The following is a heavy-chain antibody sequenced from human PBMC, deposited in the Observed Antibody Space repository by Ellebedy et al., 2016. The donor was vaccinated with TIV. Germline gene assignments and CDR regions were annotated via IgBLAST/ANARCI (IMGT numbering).Heavy chain of an antibody. Sequence: GESLKISCAASGFTFSSYWMSWVRQAPGKGLEWVANIKQDVSENYYVHSVTGRFTISRDNAKNSLFLQMNSLSAEYTAVYYSARAPPFVAPAGLGSGPFDYWGQGTLVTVSS. CDR3: ARAPPFVAPAGLGSGPFDY. J-gene: IGHJ4*02. V-gene: IGHV3-7*03. CDR1: GFTFSSYW. D-gene: IGHD6-13*01. CDR2: IKQDVSEN.